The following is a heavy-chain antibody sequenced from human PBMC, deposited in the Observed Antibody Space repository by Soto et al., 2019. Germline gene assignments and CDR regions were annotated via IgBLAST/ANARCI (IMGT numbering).Heavy chain of an antibody. Sequence: GGSLRLSCAASGFTFSSYGMHWVRQAPGKGLERVAVIWYDGSNKYYADSVKGRFTISRDDSKNTLYLQMNSLKTEDTAVYYCTTDLWRIAVVVGSTGYFNPWGQGTPVTVSS. CDR2: IWYDGSNK. V-gene: IGHV3-33*01. CDR1: GFTFSSYG. CDR3: TTDLWRIAVVVGSTGYFNP. D-gene: IGHD2-15*01. J-gene: IGHJ5*02.